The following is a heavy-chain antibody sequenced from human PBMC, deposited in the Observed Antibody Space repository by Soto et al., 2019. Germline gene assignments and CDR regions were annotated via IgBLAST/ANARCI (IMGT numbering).Heavy chain of an antibody. CDR2: IGTAGDT. CDR1: GFTFSSYD. J-gene: IGHJ5*02. V-gene: IGHV3-13*01. CDR3: ARAQGYNWFDP. Sequence: GGSLRLSCAASGFTFSSYDMHWVRQATGKGLEWVSAIGTAGDTYYPGSVKGRFTISRENAKNSLYLQMNSLRAGDTAVYYCARAQGYNWFDPWGQGTLVTSPQ.